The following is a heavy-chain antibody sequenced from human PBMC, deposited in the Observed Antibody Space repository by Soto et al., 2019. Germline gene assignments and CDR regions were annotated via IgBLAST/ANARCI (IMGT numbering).Heavy chain of an antibody. CDR3: ARDGSGSLGEYFQH. V-gene: IGHV1-2*04. Sequence: GASVKVSCKDSGYTFTGYYMHWVRQAPGQGLEWMGWINPNSGGTNYAQKFQGWVTMTRDTSISTAYMELSRLRSDDTAVYYCARDGSGSLGEYFQHWGQGTLVTVSS. CDR2: INPNSGGT. CDR1: GYTFTGYY. D-gene: IGHD6-19*01. J-gene: IGHJ1*01.